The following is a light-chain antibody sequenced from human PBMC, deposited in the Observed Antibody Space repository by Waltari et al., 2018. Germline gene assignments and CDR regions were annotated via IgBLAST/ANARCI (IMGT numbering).Light chain of an antibody. CDR1: SSNIGTNY. CDR3: AAWDDSLSGWV. Sequence: QSVLTQPPSASGTPGQRVTISCSGSSSNIGTNYIYWYQQLPATAPKPLIYRRDQRPSGVPDRFSGSKSGTSASLAISGLRSEDEADYYCAAWDDSLSGWVFGGGTKLTVL. J-gene: IGLJ3*02. V-gene: IGLV1-47*01. CDR2: RRD.